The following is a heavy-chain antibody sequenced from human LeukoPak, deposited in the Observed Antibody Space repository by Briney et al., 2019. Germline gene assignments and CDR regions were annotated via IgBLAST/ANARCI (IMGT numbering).Heavy chain of an antibody. J-gene: IGHJ4*02. CDR1: GFTFSSYA. D-gene: IGHD3-22*01. CDR3: ARKMMSYYDSSGYPMPPDY. Sequence: PGGSLRLSCAASGFTFSSYAMHWVRQAPGKGLEWVALISFDGSNKYYADSVKGRFTISRDNSENTLYLQMNSLRAEDTAVYYCARKMMSYYDSSGYPMPPDYWGQGTLVTVSS. CDR2: ISFDGSNK. V-gene: IGHV3-30-3*01.